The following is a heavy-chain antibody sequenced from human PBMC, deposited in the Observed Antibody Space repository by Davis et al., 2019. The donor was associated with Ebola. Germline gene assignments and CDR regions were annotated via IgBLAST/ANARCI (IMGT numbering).Heavy chain of an antibody. Sequence: GSLRLSCAASGFTFSSYAMSWVRQAPGKGLEWVSIISGSGGTTDYADSVKGRFTISRDNFKNTLYLQMNSLRAEDTAVYYCAKGTGSYYDSSGYYNYYYYGMDVWGQGTTVTVSS. D-gene: IGHD3-22*01. CDR3: AKGTGSYYDSSGYYNYYYYGMDV. CDR1: GFTFSSYA. J-gene: IGHJ6*02. CDR2: ISGSGGTT. V-gene: IGHV3-23*01.